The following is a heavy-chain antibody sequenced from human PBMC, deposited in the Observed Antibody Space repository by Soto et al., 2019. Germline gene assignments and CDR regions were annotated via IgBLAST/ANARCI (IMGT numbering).Heavy chain of an antibody. J-gene: IGHJ4*02. CDR1: GYTXTSXY. V-gene: IGHV1-46*01. Sequence: QVQLVQSGAEVKKPGASVKVSCKASGYTXTSXYXXXVRQAPGQGLEWMGIINPSGGSTSYAQKFQGRVTMTRDTSTSTVYMELSSXRSXXTXXXXXXXXXXXXXXXXXVXYWGQGTLVTVSS. CDR2: INPSGGST. CDR3: XXXXXXXXXXXXVXY.